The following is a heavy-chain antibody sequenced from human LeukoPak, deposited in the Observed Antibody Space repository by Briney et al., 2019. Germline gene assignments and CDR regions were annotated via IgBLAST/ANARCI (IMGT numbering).Heavy chain of an antibody. V-gene: IGHV4-59*08. CDR2: IYYSGST. J-gene: IGHJ3*02. CDR1: GGSISSHY. D-gene: IGHD2-15*01. Sequence: MASETLSLTCTVSGGSISSHYWSWIRQPPGKGLEWIGYIYYSGSTNYNPSLKSRVTISVDTSKNQFSLKLSSVTAADTAVYYCARRYCFDAFDIWGQGTMVTVSS. CDR3: ARRYCFDAFDI.